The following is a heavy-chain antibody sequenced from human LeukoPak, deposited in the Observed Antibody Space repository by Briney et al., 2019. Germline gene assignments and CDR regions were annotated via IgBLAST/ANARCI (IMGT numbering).Heavy chain of an antibody. Sequence: ASETLSLTCTVSGGSIRSYYWSWLRQPPGKGLEWIGYIYYSGSNNYNPSLKSRVTISVDTSKNQFSLKLSSVTAADTAVYYCARVETTVVDYWGQGTLVTVS. CDR2: IYYSGSN. J-gene: IGHJ4*02. D-gene: IGHD4-23*01. CDR1: GGSIRSYY. V-gene: IGHV4-59*01. CDR3: ARVETTVVDY.